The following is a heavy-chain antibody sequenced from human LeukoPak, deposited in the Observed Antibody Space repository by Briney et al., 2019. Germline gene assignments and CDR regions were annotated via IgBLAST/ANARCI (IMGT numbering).Heavy chain of an antibody. V-gene: IGHV4-39*01. CDR1: GASISGGTYY. J-gene: IGHJ4*02. D-gene: IGHD1-26*01. Sequence: TPSETLSLTCSVSGASISGGTYYWGWIRQPPGKGREWIGSIYYTGSTYDNPSLKSPVTISVDTSKNQFSLKLSSVTAADTAAYYCARRGGSGRTFDYWGQGTLVTVSS. CDR3: ARRGGSGRTFDY. CDR2: IYYTGST.